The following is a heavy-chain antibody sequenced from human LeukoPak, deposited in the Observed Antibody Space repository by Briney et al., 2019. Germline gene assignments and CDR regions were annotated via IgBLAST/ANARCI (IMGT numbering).Heavy chain of an antibody. J-gene: IGHJ5*02. D-gene: IGHD2-2*01. Sequence: GGSLRLSCAASGFTFSSYSMNWVRQAPGKGLEWVSSISSSSSYIYYADSVKGRFTISRDNAKNSLYLQMNSLRAEDTAVYYCARSICSSTSCYLGGFDPWGQGTLVTVSS. CDR2: ISSSSSYI. V-gene: IGHV3-21*04. CDR1: GFTFSSYS. CDR3: ARSICSSTSCYLGGFDP.